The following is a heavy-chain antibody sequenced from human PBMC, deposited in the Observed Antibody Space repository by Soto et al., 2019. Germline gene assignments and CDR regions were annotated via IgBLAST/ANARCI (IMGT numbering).Heavy chain of an antibody. D-gene: IGHD6-19*01. J-gene: IGHJ6*03. CDR1: FTSYD. V-gene: IGHV1-8*01. Sequence: QVQLVQSGAEVKKPGASVKVSCTFTSYDINWVRQATGQGLEWMGWMNPNSGNTRYAQKFQGRVTMTRNTSNFTAYMELSSLRSEDTAVYYCARGPGSSDWRFSYYYMDVWGKGTTVTVS. CDR2: MNPNSGNT. CDR3: ARGPGSSDWRFSYYYMDV.